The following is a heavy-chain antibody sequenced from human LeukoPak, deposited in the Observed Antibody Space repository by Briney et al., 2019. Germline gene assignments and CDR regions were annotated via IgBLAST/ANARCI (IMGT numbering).Heavy chain of an antibody. CDR1: GFTFNNYN. J-gene: IGHJ5*02. V-gene: IGHV3-21*01. D-gene: IGHD3-22*01. CDR2: ITSSGTYI. Sequence: GGSLRLSCATSGFTFNNYNMNWVRQAPGRALEWVSSITSSGTYIFYADSVKGRFTISRDNAKNSLYLQMNSLRAEDTAVYYCARDYSYYDSSGYNNWFDPWGQGTLVTVSS. CDR3: ARDYSYYDSSGYNNWFDP.